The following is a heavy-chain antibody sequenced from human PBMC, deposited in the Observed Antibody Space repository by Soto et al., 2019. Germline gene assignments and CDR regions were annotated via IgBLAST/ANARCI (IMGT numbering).Heavy chain of an antibody. Sequence: EVQLVESGGGLVKPGGSLRLSCAASGFTFSSYSMNWVRQAPGKGLEWVSSISSSSSYIYYADSVKGRFTISRDNAKNSLYLQMNSLRADDTAVYYCAREDVVVLAATRELDAFDIWGQGTMVTVSS. V-gene: IGHV3-21*01. D-gene: IGHD2-15*01. CDR3: AREDVVVLAATRELDAFDI. J-gene: IGHJ3*02. CDR1: GFTFSSYS. CDR2: ISSSSSYI.